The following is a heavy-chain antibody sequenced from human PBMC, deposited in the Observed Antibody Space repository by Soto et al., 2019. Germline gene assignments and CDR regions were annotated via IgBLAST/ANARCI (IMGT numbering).Heavy chain of an antibody. CDR2: IYYSGST. Sequence: PSETLSLTCTVSGGSISSYYWSWIRQPPGKGLEWIGYIYYSGSTNYNPSLKSRVTISVDTSKNQFSPKLSSVTAADTAVYYCARRVYDSSGYFDYWGQGTLVTVSS. D-gene: IGHD3-22*01. V-gene: IGHV4-59*01. J-gene: IGHJ4*02. CDR3: ARRVYDSSGYFDY. CDR1: GGSISSYY.